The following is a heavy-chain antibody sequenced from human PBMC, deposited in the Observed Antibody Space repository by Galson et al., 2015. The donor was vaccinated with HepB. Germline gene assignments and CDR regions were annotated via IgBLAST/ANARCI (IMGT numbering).Heavy chain of an antibody. D-gene: IGHD3-3*01. CDR1: GGTFSSFA. Sequence: SVKVSCKASGGTFSSFAISWVRQAPGQGLEWMGGFILIFGTAHYAQKFQGRVMITADESTSTAYMELSSLTSDDTAVYYCAGEYYGFWSGVSDYWGQGTLVTVSS. CDR2: FILIFGTA. V-gene: IGHV1-69*13. J-gene: IGHJ4*02. CDR3: AGEYYGFWSGVSDY.